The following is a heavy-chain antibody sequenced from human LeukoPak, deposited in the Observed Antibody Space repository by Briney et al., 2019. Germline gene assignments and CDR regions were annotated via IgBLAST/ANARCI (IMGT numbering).Heavy chain of an antibody. CDR2: INSDGSST. V-gene: IGHV3-74*03. Sequence: GGSLRLSCAASGFTFSTFWMHWVRQAPGKGLVWVSGINSDGSSTTYADSVKGRFTISRDNAKNTLYLQMNNLRAEDTAVYYCARDPRNVGLAPWGQGTLVTVSS. D-gene: IGHD2-15*01. J-gene: IGHJ5*02. CDR3: ARDPRNVGLAP. CDR1: GFTFSTFW.